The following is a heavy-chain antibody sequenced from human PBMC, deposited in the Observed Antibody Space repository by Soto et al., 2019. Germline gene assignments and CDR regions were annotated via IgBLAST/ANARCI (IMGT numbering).Heavy chain of an antibody. CDR3: AKDRDPDGSWTFDS. CDR1: GFTFRTFT. CDR2: IIGGDGDK. J-gene: IGHJ5*01. V-gene: IGHV3-23*01. D-gene: IGHD3-22*01. Sequence: EVQLLEHGGQLVQPGESLRLSCAASGFTFRTFTMNWVRQAPGKGLEWVSGIIGGDGDKFYSDSVKGRFTISRDNSKDMLFLQMSSLRVDDTAVYYCAKDRDPDGSWTFDSWGQGTLVTVSS.